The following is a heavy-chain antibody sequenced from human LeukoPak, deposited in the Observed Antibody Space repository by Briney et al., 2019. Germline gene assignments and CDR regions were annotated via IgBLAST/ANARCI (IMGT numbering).Heavy chain of an antibody. Sequence: GGSLRLSCAASGFTFSSYWMSWVRQAPGKGLEWVANIKQDGSEKYYVDSVKGRFTISRDNSKNTLYLQMNSLRGEDTAVYYCAKSDPPPSDPWGQGTLVTVSS. CDR1: GFTFSSYW. V-gene: IGHV3-7*01. J-gene: IGHJ5*02. CDR3: AKSDPPPSDP. CDR2: IKQDGSEK.